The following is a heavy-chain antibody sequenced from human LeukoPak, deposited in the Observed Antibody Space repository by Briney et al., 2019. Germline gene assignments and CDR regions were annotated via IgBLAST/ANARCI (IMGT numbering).Heavy chain of an antibody. CDR3: TGSQWATHDY. Sequence: GWSLRLSCAASEFTFNNAWMSWVRQAPRKGLEWVGRIKRRGDGGTTDYAAPVKGRFTISRDDSKNTVYLQVNSLKTEDTGVYFCTGSQWATHDYWGQGTLVIVSS. CDR1: EFTFNNAW. D-gene: IGHD1-26*01. CDR2: IKRRGDGGTT. V-gene: IGHV3-15*01. J-gene: IGHJ4*02.